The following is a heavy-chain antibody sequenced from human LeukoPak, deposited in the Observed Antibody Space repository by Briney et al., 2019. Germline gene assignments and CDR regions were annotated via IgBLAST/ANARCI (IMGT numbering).Heavy chain of an antibody. J-gene: IGHJ4*02. CDR2: ISYDGSNK. CDR1: GFTFSNYA. Sequence: PGGSLRLSCAASGFTFSNYAIHWVRQAPGKGLEWVAVISYDGSNKYYADSVRGRFTISKDKSKNALYLQMSSLRAEDTAVYYCAKSDCSVITCYVLDYWGQGTLVTVSS. V-gene: IGHV3-30-3*02. D-gene: IGHD2-2*01. CDR3: AKSDCSVITCYVLDY.